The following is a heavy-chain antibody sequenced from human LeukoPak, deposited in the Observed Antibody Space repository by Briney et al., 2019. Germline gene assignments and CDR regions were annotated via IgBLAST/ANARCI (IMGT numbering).Heavy chain of an antibody. D-gene: IGHD3-22*01. CDR2: IYHSGST. Sequence: SGTLSLTCAVSGGSISSSNWWSWVRQPPGKGLEWIGEIYHSGSTNYNPSLKSRVTISVDTSKNQFSLKLSSVTAADTAVYYCARGRYYDSSGYYYGGGYFDYWGQGTLVTVSS. V-gene: IGHV4-4*02. CDR3: ARGRYYDSSGYYYGGGYFDY. CDR1: GGSISSSNW. J-gene: IGHJ4*02.